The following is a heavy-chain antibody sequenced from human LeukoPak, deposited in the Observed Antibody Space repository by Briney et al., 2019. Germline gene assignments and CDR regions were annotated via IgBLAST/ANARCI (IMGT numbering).Heavy chain of an antibody. J-gene: IGHJ4*02. CDR3: ASIAVAAPQDY. CDR1: GLTFSDYY. D-gene: IGHD6-19*01. V-gene: IGHV3-11*06. CDR2: ISSSSSYT. Sequence: GGSLRLSCAASGLTFSDYYMSWIRQAPGKGLDWVSYISSSSSYTNYADSVKGRFTISRDNAKNSLYLQMNSLRAEDTAVYYCASIAVAAPQDYWGQGTLVTVSS.